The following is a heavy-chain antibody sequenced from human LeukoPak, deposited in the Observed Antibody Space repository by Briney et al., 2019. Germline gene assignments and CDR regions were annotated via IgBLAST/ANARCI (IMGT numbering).Heavy chain of an antibody. V-gene: IGHV4-39*07. CDR1: GGSISSSSYY. CDR2: IYYSGST. J-gene: IGHJ6*03. Sequence: SETLSLTCTVSGGSISSSSYYWGWIRQPPGKGLEWIGSIYYSGSTNYNPSLKSRVTISVDTSKNQFSLKLSSVTAADTAVYYCARDAFYYMDVWGKGTTVTVSS. CDR3: ARDAFYYMDV.